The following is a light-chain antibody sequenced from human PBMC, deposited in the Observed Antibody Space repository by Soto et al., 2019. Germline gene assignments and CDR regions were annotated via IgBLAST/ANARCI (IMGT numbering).Light chain of an antibody. CDR3: SSYAGSNKV. CDR2: EVS. J-gene: IGLJ1*01. CDR1: SSDVGGYNY. Sequence: QSVLNQPPSASGSPGQSVTIFCTGTSSDVGGYNYVSWYQQHPGKAPKLMIYEVSKRPSGVPDRFSGSKSGNTASLTVSGLQAEDEADYYCSSYAGSNKVFGTGTKVTVL. V-gene: IGLV2-8*01.